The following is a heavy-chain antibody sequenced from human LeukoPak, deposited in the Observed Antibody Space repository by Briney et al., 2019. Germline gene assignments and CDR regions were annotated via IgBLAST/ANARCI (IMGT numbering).Heavy chain of an antibody. J-gene: IGHJ4*02. Sequence: ASVKVSCKASGYSFTGHYIHWVRQAPGQGLEWMGWINPNSGGTNYAQKFQGRVTMTRDTSISTAYMELSRLRSDDTAVYYCARVQGKVGATTIDYWGQGTLVTVSS. CDR1: GYSFTGHY. CDR3: ARVQGKVGATTIDY. D-gene: IGHD1-26*01. V-gene: IGHV1-2*02. CDR2: INPNSGGT.